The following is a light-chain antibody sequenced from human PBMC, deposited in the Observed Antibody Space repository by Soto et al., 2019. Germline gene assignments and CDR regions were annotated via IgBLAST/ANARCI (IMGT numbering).Light chain of an antibody. CDR2: RAS. V-gene: IGKV3-15*01. CDR1: QSVSSN. CDR3: QQYNNWPGT. J-gene: IGKJ1*01. Sequence: DILMTQSPATLSLSTGGRATLSCRASQSVSSNLAWYQQKPGQAPRLLIQRASTRATGIPARFSDSGCGTEFTLTISSLQSEDFAIYFYQQYNNWPGTFGQGTKVEIK.